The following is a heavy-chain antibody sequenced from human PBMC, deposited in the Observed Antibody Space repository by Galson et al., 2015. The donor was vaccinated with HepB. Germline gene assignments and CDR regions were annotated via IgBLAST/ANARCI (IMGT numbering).Heavy chain of an antibody. V-gene: IGHV1-18*01. Sequence: SVKVSCKASGYTFLSYGISWVRQAPGQGLEWLGWISPYSGATSYAQKVQGRVTLTVDTSTRTVSIEVRSLRSDDTAVYYCARGGYCSGGNCHSWGSRDYRYYGMDIWGQGTTVTVSS. CDR2: ISPYSGAT. J-gene: IGHJ6*02. D-gene: IGHD2-15*01. CDR3: ARGGYCSGGNCHSWGSRDYRYYGMDI. CDR1: GYTFLSYG.